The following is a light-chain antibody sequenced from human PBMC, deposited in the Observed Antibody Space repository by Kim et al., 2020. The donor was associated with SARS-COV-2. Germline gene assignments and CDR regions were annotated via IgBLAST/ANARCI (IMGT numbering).Light chain of an antibody. J-gene: IGLJ2*01. Sequence: SCSVPRNRVGGYNSVSWYQQPPRKPPILIFYDVSHRPSGVSNRFSGSNAGNTASLTISGLQAEDEDDYYCSSYTSSSTVVFGGGTQLTVL. CDR2: DVS. CDR1: RNRVGGYNS. CDR3: SSYTSSSTVV. V-gene: IGLV2-14*03.